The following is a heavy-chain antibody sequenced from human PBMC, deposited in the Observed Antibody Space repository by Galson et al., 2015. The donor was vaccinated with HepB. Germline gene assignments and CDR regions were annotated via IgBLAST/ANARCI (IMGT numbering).Heavy chain of an antibody. V-gene: IGHV3-30*04. CDR2: ISYDGSSK. CDR1: RSTFTTFA. J-gene: IGHJ3*02. CDR3: ATGGIVVVASAPIGGSFDI. D-gene: IGHD2-15*01. Sequence: SLRLSCAASRSTFTTFAMHWVRQAPGKGLEWVAVISYDGSSKYYADSVKGRFTISRDNSRNRLHLQMSSLRAEDTAVYYCATGGIVVVASAPIGGSFDIWGQGTMVTVSS.